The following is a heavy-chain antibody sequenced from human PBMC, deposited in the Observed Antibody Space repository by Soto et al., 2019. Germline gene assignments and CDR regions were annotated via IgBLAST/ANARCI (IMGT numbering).Heavy chain of an antibody. D-gene: IGHD2-15*01. Sequence: SETLSLTCAVSSGSISSSNWWSWVRQPPGKGLEWIGEIYHSGSTNYNPSLKSRVTISVDKSKNQFSLKLSSVTAADTAVYYCASGGGHCSGGSCYAKDAFDIWGQGTMVTVSS. V-gene: IGHV4-4*02. J-gene: IGHJ3*02. CDR2: IYHSGST. CDR3: ASGGGHCSGGSCYAKDAFDI. CDR1: SGSISSSNW.